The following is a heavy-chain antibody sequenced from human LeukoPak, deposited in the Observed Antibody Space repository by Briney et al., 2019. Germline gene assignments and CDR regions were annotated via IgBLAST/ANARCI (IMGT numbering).Heavy chain of an antibody. CDR2: IYWDDDK. J-gene: IGHJ4*02. V-gene: IGHV2-5*02. Sequence: SGPTLVNPTQTLTLTCTFSGFSLSTSGVGVGWIRQPPGKALEWLALIYWDDDKRYRPSLKSRLTISKDTSKNHVILTMTNMDPLETPPYYCAHGRGVATIFDYWGQGTLVTVSS. D-gene: IGHD5-12*01. CDR1: GFSLSTSGVG. CDR3: AHGRGVATIFDY.